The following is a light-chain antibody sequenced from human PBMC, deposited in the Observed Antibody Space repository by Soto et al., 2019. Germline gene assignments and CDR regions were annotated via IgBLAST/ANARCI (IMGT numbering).Light chain of an antibody. J-gene: IGKJ1*01. CDR3: QQYNTYST. CDR1: QSITNW. CDR2: DAS. Sequence: DIQMTPSPSSLSASVGDRVTITCRASQSITNWLAWYQQKPGKAPKLLIYDASSLESGVPSRFSGGGFGTEFTLTIYILQSDDVATYYCQQYNTYSTFGQWTKV. V-gene: IGKV1-5*01.